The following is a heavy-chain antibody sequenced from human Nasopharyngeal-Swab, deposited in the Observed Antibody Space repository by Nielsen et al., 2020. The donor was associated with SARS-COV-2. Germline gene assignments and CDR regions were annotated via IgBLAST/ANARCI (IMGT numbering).Heavy chain of an antibody. V-gene: IGHV4-39*01. J-gene: IGHJ4*02. CDR1: GGSISSSSYY. D-gene: IGHD1-26*01. Sequence: GSLRLSCTVSGGSISSSSYYWGWIRQPPGKGLEWIGSIYYSGSTYYNPSLKSRVTISVDTSKNQFSLKLSSVTAADTAVYYCARGATLLYNDFDYWGQGTLVTVSS. CDR3: ARGATLLYNDFDY. CDR2: IYYSGST.